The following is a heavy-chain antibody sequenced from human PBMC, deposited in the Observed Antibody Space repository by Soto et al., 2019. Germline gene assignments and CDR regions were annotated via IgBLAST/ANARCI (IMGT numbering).Heavy chain of an antibody. V-gene: IGHV4-39*01. CDR1: GGSISSSSYY. J-gene: IGHJ4*02. CDR2: IYYSGST. Sequence: LSLTCTVSGGSISSSSYYWGWIRQPPGKGLEWIGSIYYSGSTYYNPSLKSRVTISVDTSKNQFSLKLSSVTAADTAVYYCARRGAAAGILFDYWGQGTLVTVSS. CDR3: ARRGAAAGILFDY. D-gene: IGHD6-13*01.